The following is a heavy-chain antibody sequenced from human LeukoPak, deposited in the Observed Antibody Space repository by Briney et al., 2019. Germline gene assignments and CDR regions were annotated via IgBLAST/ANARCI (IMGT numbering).Heavy chain of an antibody. V-gene: IGHV4-39*07. CDR1: GGSISSSSYY. CDR2: IYYSGST. Sequence: SETLSLTCTVSGGSISSSSYYWGWIRQPPGKGLEWIGSIYYSGSTYYNPSLKSRVTISVDTSKNQFSLKLSSVTAADTAVYYCARGEYSSGWTPPLYYYYGMDVWGQGTAVTVSS. CDR3: ARGEYSSGWTPPLYYYYGMDV. D-gene: IGHD6-19*01. J-gene: IGHJ6*02.